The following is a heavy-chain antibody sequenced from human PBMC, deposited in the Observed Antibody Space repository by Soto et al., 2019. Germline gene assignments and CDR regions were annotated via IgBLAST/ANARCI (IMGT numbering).Heavy chain of an antibody. Sequence: QVQLQESGPGLVKPSQTLSLTCTVSGGSISSGGYYWSWIRQHPGKGLEWIGYIYYSGSTYYNPSLTSRVTXSXDXXKNQFSLKLSSVTAADTAVYYCARGSVVAATLFDYWGQGTLVTVSS. V-gene: IGHV4-31*03. CDR1: GGSISSGGYY. D-gene: IGHD2-15*01. J-gene: IGHJ4*02. CDR3: ARGSVVAATLFDY. CDR2: IYYSGST.